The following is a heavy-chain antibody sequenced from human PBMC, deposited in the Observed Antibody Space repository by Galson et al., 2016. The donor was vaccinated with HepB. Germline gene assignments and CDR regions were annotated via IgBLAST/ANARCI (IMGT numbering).Heavy chain of an antibody. CDR3: AKLWGDY. Sequence: SLRLSCAASGFSFSSHAMTWVRQAPGKGLEWVSAISDSGSKTDYADPVKGRFTISRDNSQNTVYLQMNNLRAEDTAVYYCAKLWGDYWGQGTLVTVSS. CDR1: GFSFSSHA. V-gene: IGHV3-23*01. D-gene: IGHD3-10*01. CDR2: ISDSGSKT. J-gene: IGHJ4*02.